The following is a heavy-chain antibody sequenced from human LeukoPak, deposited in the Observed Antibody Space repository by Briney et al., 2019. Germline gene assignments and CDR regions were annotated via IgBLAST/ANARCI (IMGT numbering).Heavy chain of an antibody. CDR3: ARGVYDYGDYGPPNGIDY. D-gene: IGHD4-17*01. V-gene: IGHV1-58*01. Sequence: SVKVSCKASGFTFTSSAVQWVRQARGQRLEWIGWVVVGSGNTNYAQKFQGRVTMTRDTSTSTVYMELSSLRSEDTAVYYCARGVYDYGDYGPPNGIDYWGQGTLVTVSS. CDR1: GFTFTSSA. CDR2: VVVGSGNT. J-gene: IGHJ4*02.